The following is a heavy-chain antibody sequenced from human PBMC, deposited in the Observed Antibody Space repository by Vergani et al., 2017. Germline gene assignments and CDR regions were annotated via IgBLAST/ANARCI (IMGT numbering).Heavy chain of an antibody. CDR3: ARAIVVVPAAILYFDY. CDR2: IYYSGST. V-gene: IGHV4-59*01. J-gene: IGHJ4*02. Sequence: QVQLQESGPGLVKPSETLSLTCTVSGGSISSYYWSWIRQPPGKGLECIGYIYYSGSTNYNPSLKSRVTISVDTSKNQFSLKLSSVTAADTAVYYCARAIVVVPAAILYFDYWGQGTLVTVSS. CDR1: GGSISSYY. D-gene: IGHD2-2*02.